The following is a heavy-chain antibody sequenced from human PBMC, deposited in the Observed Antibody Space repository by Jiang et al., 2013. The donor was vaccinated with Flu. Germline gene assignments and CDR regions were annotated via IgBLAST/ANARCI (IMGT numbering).Heavy chain of an antibody. CDR3: ARSMTTVTTAAPGHRPGTEPYFDY. J-gene: IGHJ4*02. Sequence: PNSGGTNYAQKFQGWVTMTRDTSISTAYMELSRLRSDDTAVYYCARSMTTVTTAAPGHRPGTEPYFDYWGQGTLVTVSS. CDR2: PNSGGT. D-gene: IGHD4-17*01. V-gene: IGHV1-2*04.